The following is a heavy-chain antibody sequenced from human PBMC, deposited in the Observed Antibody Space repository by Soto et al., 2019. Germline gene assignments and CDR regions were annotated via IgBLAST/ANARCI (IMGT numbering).Heavy chain of an antibody. J-gene: IGHJ3*02. Sequence: QLQLQESGPGLVKPSETLSLTCTVSGGSISSSSYYWGWIRQPPGKGLEWIGSIYYSGSTYYNPSLKSRVTISVDTSKNQFSLKLSSVTAADTAVYYCARLPIRREYQLLLGAFDIWGQGTMVTVSS. CDR3: ARLPIRREYQLLLGAFDI. V-gene: IGHV4-39*01. D-gene: IGHD2-2*01. CDR2: IYYSGST. CDR1: GGSISSSSYY.